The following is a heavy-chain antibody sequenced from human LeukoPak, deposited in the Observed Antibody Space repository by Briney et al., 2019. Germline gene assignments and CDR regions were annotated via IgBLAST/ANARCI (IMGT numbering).Heavy chain of an antibody. CDR1: GFTFSNYW. Sequence: PGGSLRLSCAASGFTFSNYWMSWVRQAPGKGLEWVANIKQDGSEIYYVDSVKGRFTISRDNAKNSLYLQMNSLRVEDTAVYYCAKVAGTWNYAHCDYWGQGTLVTVSS. D-gene: IGHD1-7*01. J-gene: IGHJ4*02. CDR3: AKVAGTWNYAHCDY. V-gene: IGHV3-7*03. CDR2: IKQDGSEI.